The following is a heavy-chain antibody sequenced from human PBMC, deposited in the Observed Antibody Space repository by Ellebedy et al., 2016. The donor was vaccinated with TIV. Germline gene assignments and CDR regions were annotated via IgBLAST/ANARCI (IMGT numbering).Heavy chain of an antibody. J-gene: IGHJ4*02. Sequence: LSLTCAVSGFSVSGNYMSWVRQPPGKGLEWVSIIYSSGITYYPDSVKGRFTISRDTSKNTVSLQINSLRAEDTAVYYCSRVDLGLAFHSWGRGTLVTVSS. CDR2: IYSSGIT. V-gene: IGHV3-53*01. CDR1: GFSVSGNY. D-gene: IGHD3/OR15-3a*01. CDR3: SRVDLGLAFHS.